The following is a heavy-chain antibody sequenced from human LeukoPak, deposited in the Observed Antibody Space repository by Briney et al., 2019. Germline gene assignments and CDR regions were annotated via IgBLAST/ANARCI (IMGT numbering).Heavy chain of an antibody. CDR3: GRETPVGAII. J-gene: IGHJ3*02. CDR1: GFTFSRHS. CDR2: ISSSSSYI. Sequence: PGGSLRLSCAASGFTFSRHSINWVRQAPGKGLEWVSSISSSSSYIYYADSVKGRFTISRDNAKNSLYLQMNSLRAEDTAVYYCGRETPVGAIIWGQGTMVTVSS. D-gene: IGHD1-26*01. V-gene: IGHV3-21*01.